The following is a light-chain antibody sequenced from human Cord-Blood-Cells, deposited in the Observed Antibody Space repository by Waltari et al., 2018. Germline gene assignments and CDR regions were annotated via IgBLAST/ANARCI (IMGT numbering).Light chain of an antibody. J-gene: IGLJ3*02. V-gene: IGLV1-44*01. CDR1: SSNSGSNT. CDR2: CDN. CDR3: AAWDDSLNGPV. Sequence: QSVLTQPPSASGTPGQRVTISCSGSSSNSGSNTVNWYQQLPGTAPKPRLYCDNQRPSGVPSRFSGSKSRTCASLAMSGLQSGDEADYYGAAWDDSLNGPVFGGGTKLTVL.